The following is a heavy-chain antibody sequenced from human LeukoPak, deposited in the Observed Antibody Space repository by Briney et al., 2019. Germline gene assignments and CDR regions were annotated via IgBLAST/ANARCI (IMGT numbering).Heavy chain of an antibody. J-gene: IGHJ4*02. V-gene: IGHV3-23*01. CDR1: GFTSSSFA. CDR3: ARLNSYSTDWYFDY. CDR2: ISDSGDST. D-gene: IGHD6-13*01. Sequence: PGGSLRLSCAASGFTSSSFAMSWVRQAPGKGLEWVSTISDSGDSTYYADSVKGRFTVSRDNSKNTLYLQMNSLRAEDTAVYYCARLNSYSTDWYFDYWGQGTLVTVSS.